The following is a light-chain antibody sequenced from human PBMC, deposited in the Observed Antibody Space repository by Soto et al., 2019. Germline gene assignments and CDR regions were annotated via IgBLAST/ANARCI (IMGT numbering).Light chain of an antibody. Sequence: EIVLTQSPGTLSLSPGERATLSCRASQSVSNSYLAWYQQKPGQAPRLLIYGASSRATGIPDRFSGSGSGTDFTLTISRLEPEDFAVYYCQQYHNWPITFGQGTRLEI. V-gene: IGKV3-20*01. J-gene: IGKJ5*01. CDR2: GAS. CDR3: QQYHNWPIT. CDR1: QSVSNSY.